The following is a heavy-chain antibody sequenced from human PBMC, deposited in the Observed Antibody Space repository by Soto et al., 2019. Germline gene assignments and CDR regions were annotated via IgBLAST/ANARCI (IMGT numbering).Heavy chain of an antibody. D-gene: IGHD6-13*01. CDR3: ARWYSSGWYYFDY. V-gene: IGHV4-59*01. CDR2: VDYSGST. CDR1: GGSISSYY. Sequence: SETLSLTCTVSGGSISSYYWSWIRQPPGKGLEWIGYVDYSGSTNYNPSLKSRVTISVDTSKNQFSLKLSSVTAVDTAVYYCARWYSSGWYYFDYWGQGTLVTVSS. J-gene: IGHJ4*02.